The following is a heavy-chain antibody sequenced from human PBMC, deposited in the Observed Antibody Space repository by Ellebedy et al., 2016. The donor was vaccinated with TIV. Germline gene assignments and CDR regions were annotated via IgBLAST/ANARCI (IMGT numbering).Heavy chain of an antibody. J-gene: IGHJ2*01. CDR1: GFTVSSKY. CDR2: IYSDGTT. D-gene: IGHD3-16*01. CDR3: ARDLRGRNFDL. V-gene: IGHV3-53*01. Sequence: PGGSLRLSCAASGFTVSSKYMSWVRQAPGKGLEWVSVIYSDGTTYYADSVKGRFTISRDNSKNTLYLQMNSLRAEDTAVYYCARDLRGRNFDLWGRGTLVTVSS.